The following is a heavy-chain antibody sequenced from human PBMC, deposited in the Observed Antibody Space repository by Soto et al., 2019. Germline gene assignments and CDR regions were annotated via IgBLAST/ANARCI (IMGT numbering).Heavy chain of an antibody. CDR1: GFTFADYA. V-gene: IGHV3-9*01. Sequence: EVHLVESGGGLVQPGRSLKLSCVASGFTFADYAMYWVRQAPGKGPEWVSGISWSGTNIAYADSVKGRFTISRDNAKNTLYLQMNSLRADDTALYYCAKGGSAALISAAGTGNLFDPWGQGSLVTVSS. CDR2: ISWSGTNI. D-gene: IGHD6-13*01. J-gene: IGHJ5*02. CDR3: AKGGSAALISAAGTGNLFDP.